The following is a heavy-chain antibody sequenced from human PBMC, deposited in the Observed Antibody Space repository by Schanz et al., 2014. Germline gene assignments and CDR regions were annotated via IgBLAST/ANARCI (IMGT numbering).Heavy chain of an antibody. D-gene: IGHD1-1*01. CDR1: EFTFSTDA. V-gene: IGHV3-23*04. J-gene: IGHJ4*02. CDR3: AKKVPAYNPFDS. CDR2: IGTSGGT. Sequence: EVQLVESGGGLVKPGGSLRLSCAASEFTFSTDAMSWVRQAPGKGLEWLSTIGTSGGTNYAESVKGRFTISRDNSKNTLYLQMNSLRAEDTAVYFCAKKVPAYNPFDSWGQGTLVTVSS.